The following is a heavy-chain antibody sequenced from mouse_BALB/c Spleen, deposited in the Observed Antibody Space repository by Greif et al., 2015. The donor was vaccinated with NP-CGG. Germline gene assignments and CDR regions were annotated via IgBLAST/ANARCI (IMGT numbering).Heavy chain of an antibody. V-gene: IGHV14-3*02. CDR3: ATLYAMDY. Sequence: VQLKQSGAELVKPGASVKLSCTASGFNIKDTYMHWVKQRPEQGLEWIGRIDPANGNTKYDPKFQGKATITADTSSNTAYLQLSSLTSEDTAVYYCATLYAMDYWGQGTSVTVSS. J-gene: IGHJ4*01. CDR1: GFNIKDTY. CDR2: IDPANGNT.